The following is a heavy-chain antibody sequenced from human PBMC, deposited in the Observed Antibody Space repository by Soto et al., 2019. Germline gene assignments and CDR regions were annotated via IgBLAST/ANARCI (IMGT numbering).Heavy chain of an antibody. J-gene: IGHJ6*02. CDR3: ARGGSGSYYYYYGMDV. CDR1: GYTFTSYA. Sequence: QVQLVQSGAEVKKPGASVKVSCKASGYTFTSYAMHWVRQAPRQRLEWMGCINAGNGNTKYSQKFQGRVTITRDTSASTAYMELSSLRSEDTAVYYCARGGSGSYYYYYGMDVWGQGTTVTVSS. CDR2: INAGNGNT. V-gene: IGHV1-3*01. D-gene: IGHD1-26*01.